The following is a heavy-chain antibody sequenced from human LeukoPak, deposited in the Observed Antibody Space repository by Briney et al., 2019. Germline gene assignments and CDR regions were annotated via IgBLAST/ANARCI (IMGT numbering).Heavy chain of an antibody. CDR2: IYYSGNT. Sequence: SETLSLTCTVSGGSINSGDYYWGWIRQPPGKGLEWIGSIYYSGNTYYNPSLKSRVTISVDTSKNQFSLKLSSVTAADTAVYYCARHSSTPYAFDIWGQGTMVTVSS. CDR1: GGSINSGDYY. J-gene: IGHJ3*02. D-gene: IGHD6-13*01. CDR3: ARHSSTPYAFDI. V-gene: IGHV4-39*01.